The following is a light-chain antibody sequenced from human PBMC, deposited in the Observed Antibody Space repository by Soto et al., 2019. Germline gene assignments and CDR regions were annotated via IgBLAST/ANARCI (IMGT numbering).Light chain of an antibody. V-gene: IGLV2-8*01. CDR2: EVT. CDR1: SSDVGAYDY. CDR3: SSFTSRFTFNYV. Sequence: QSALTQPPSASGSPGQSVTISCTGTSSDVGAYDYVSWYQQHPGKGPKLLIFEVTRRPSGVPDRFSGAKSGNTASLTVSGLQAEDEADYYCSSFTSRFTFNYVFGTGTKLTVL. J-gene: IGLJ1*01.